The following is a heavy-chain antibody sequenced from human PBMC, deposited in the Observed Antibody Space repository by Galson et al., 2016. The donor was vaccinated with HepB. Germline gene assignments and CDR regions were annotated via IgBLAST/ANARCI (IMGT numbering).Heavy chain of an antibody. D-gene: IGHD1-26*01. CDR2: ISSSSSYI. V-gene: IGHV3-21*01. CDR1: GFPFSSYS. CDR3: ARGDIVRAIFDY. Sequence: SLRLSCAASGFPFSSYSMNWVRQAPGKGLEWVSSISSSSSYIYYADSVKGRFTISRDNAKNSLYLQMNSLRAEDTAVYYCARGDIVRAIFDYWGQGTLVTVSS. J-gene: IGHJ4*02.